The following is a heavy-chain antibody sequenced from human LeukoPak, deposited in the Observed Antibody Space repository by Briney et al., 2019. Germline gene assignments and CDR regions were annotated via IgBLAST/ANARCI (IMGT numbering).Heavy chain of an antibody. CDR2: ISAYNGNT. D-gene: IGHD2-15*01. CDR1: GYTFTSYG. V-gene: IGHV1-18*04. J-gene: IGHJ4*02. Sequence: GASVKVSCKASGYTFTSYGISWVRQVPGQGLEWMGWISAYNGNTNYAQKLQGRVTMTTDTSTSTAYMELRSLRSDDTAVYYCARDRVYCSGGSCYPYYFDYWGQGTLVTVSS. CDR3: ARDRVYCSGGSCYPYYFDY.